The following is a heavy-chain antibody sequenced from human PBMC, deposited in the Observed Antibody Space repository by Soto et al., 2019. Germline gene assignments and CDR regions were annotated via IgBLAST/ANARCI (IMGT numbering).Heavy chain of an antibody. CDR3: ARDGYDGSAFDI. CDR1: ECTIGSYG. CDR2: ISYDGSNK. V-gene: IGHV3-30*03. Sequence: CYGAAECTIGSYGMHRVSQAPGKGLEWVAVISYDGSNKYYADSVKGRVTITRDTSASTAYMELSSLRSEDTAVYYCARDGYDGSAFDIWVQGTMVTVSS. J-gene: IGHJ3*02. D-gene: IGHD5-12*01.